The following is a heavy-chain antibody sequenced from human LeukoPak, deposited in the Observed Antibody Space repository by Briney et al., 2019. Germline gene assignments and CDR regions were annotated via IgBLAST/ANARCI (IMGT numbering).Heavy chain of an antibody. CDR3: ARDHSSGWYSPGMDV. CDR2: IYYSGST. J-gene: IGHJ6*02. D-gene: IGHD6-19*01. V-gene: IGHV4-39*07. CDR1: GGSISSSSYY. Sequence: SETLSLTCTVSGGSISSSSYYWGWIRQPPGKGLEWIGSIYYSGSTYYNPSLKSRVTISVDTSKNQFSLKLSSVTAADTAVYYCARDHSSGWYSPGMDVWGQGTTVTVSS.